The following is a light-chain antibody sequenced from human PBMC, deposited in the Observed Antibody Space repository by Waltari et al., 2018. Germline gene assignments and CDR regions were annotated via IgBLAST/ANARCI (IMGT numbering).Light chain of an antibody. Sequence: HSALTQSPSASGSPGQSVTISCTGTSPDVGGYAYVSWYQQHPGKVPKLIIYDVTKRPSGVPPRFSASKSGNSASLTVSGLQAEDEADYYCSSHAGNNLWIFGGGTKVTVL. CDR3: SSHAGNNLWI. J-gene: IGLJ2*01. CDR2: DVT. CDR1: SPDVGGYAY. V-gene: IGLV2-8*01.